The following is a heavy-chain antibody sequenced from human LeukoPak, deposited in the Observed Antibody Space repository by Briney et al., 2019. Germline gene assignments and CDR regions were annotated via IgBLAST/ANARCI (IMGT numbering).Heavy chain of an antibody. CDR3: ATDRKVGTWDPRFDY. J-gene: IGHJ4*02. CDR2: IREDGSDK. Sequence: GGPLRLPCGASGFHLSKHLELGLPTAPGKGREGVANIREDGSDKNYVDSVKGRFIISRDNAKISLYLQMNSLRVEDTAVYYCATDRKVGTWDPRFDYWGQGTLVTVSS. D-gene: IGHD4-23*01. V-gene: IGHV3-7*01. CDR1: GFHLSKHL.